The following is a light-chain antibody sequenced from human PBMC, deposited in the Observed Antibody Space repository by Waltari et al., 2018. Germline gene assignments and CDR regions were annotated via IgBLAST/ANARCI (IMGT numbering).Light chain of an antibody. V-gene: IGKV4-1*01. J-gene: IGKJ1*01. CDR3: QQYYSNPPL. CDR2: WAS. Sequence: DIVMTQSPDSLAVSLGERATTTCKSSQTVLKRSNNRNYLAWFQHKSGQPPKLLISWASTRESGVPDRFTGSGSGTDFTLVISSLQAEDVAVYYCQQYYSNPPLFGQGTRVEI. CDR1: QTVLKRSNNRNY.